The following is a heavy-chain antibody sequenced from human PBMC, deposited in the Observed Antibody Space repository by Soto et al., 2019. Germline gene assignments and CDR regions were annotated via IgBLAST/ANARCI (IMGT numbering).Heavy chain of an antibody. Sequence: ASVKVSCKASGYTFTSYDINWVRQATGQGLEWMGWMNPNSGNTGYAQKFQGRVTMTRNTSISTAYMELSSLRSEDTAVYYCARVVARVRRGVGWFDPWGQGTLVTVSS. J-gene: IGHJ5*02. CDR2: MNPNSGNT. CDR3: ARVVARVRRGVGWFDP. CDR1: GYTFTSYD. V-gene: IGHV1-8*01. D-gene: IGHD1-1*01.